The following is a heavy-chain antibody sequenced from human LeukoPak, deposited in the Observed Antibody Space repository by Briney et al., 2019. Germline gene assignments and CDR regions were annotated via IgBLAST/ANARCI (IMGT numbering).Heavy chain of an antibody. CDR1: GDSVSSNSAA. D-gene: IGHD1-26*01. Sequence: SQTLSLTCAISGDSVSSNSAAWHWIRQSPSRGLEWLGRTYYRSKWYNDCAVSVKSRITINPDTSKNQFSLQLNSVTPEDTAVYYCARVVGATAFQHWGQGTLVTVSS. J-gene: IGHJ1*01. V-gene: IGHV6-1*01. CDR3: ARVVGATAFQH. CDR2: TYYRSKWYN.